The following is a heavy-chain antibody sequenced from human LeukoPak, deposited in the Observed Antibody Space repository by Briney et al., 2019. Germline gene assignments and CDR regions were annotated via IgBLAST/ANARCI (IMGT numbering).Heavy chain of an antibody. CDR3: ARDVITMVRGVIITNAFDI. CDR1: GGSISSSSYY. Sequence: SETLSLTCTVSGGSISSSSYYWGWIRQPPGKGLEWIGSIYYSGSTYYNPSLKSRVTISVDTSKNQFSLKLSSVTAADTAVYYCARDVITMVRGVIITNAFDIWGQGTMVTVSS. CDR2: IYYSGST. D-gene: IGHD3-10*01. J-gene: IGHJ3*02. V-gene: IGHV4-39*07.